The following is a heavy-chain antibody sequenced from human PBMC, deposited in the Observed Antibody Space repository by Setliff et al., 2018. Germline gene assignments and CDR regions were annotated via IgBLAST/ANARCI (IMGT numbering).Heavy chain of an antibody. CDR3: ARLGAPASHDAFDI. CDR2: VFSGDSDT. Sequence: GESLKISCKGSGYRFTTYWIGWVRQMPGKGLEWMGIVFSGDSDTRYSPSFQGQVTMLADKSINTAYLQWNSLKASDTAMYYCARLGAPASHDAFDIWGQGTMVTVSS. CDR1: GYRFTTYW. J-gene: IGHJ3*02. D-gene: IGHD6-25*01. V-gene: IGHV5-51*01.